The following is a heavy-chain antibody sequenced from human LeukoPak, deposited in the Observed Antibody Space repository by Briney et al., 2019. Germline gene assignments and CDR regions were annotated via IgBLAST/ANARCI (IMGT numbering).Heavy chain of an antibody. CDR1: GASVSSGSYS. CDR3: ARHRDYYDT. V-gene: IGHV4-61*01. CDR2: IYSTGSA. D-gene: IGHD3-22*01. J-gene: IGHJ4*01. Sequence: SETLSLTCTVSGASVSSGSYSWNWVRQPPGKGLEWIGHIYSTGSANYNPSLKSRVLISGDTSKNQISLKLTSVTAADTAVYFCARHRDYYDTWGHGTLVTVSS.